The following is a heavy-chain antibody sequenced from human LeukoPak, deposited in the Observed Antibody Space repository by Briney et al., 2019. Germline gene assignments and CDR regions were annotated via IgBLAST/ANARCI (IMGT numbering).Heavy chain of an antibody. V-gene: IGHV3-23*01. Sequence: GGSLRLSCAASGFTFSSYNMNWVRQAPGKGLEWVSAISGSGRSTFYADSVKGRFTISRDNSKNTLYLQMNSLRAEDTAVYYCAKDRAQTPLKYWGQGTLVTVSS. CDR3: AKDRAQTPLKY. D-gene: IGHD3-10*01. J-gene: IGHJ4*02. CDR2: ISGSGRST. CDR1: GFTFSSYN.